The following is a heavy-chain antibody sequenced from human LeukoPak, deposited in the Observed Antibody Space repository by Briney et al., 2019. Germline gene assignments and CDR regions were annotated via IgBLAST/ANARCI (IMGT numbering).Heavy chain of an antibody. Sequence: SETLSLTCTVSGGSISSSSYYWGWIRQPPGKGLEWIGTIYYSGITYYNPSLRSRVTISLDTSKNQFSLNLNSVTAADTAVYYCARDLRVAGTSYWFDPWGQGTLVTVSS. CDR2: IYYSGIT. V-gene: IGHV4-39*07. J-gene: IGHJ5*02. D-gene: IGHD6-19*01. CDR3: ARDLRVAGTSYWFDP. CDR1: GGSISSSSYY.